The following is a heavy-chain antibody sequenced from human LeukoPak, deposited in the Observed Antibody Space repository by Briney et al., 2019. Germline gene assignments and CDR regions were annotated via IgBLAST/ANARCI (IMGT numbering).Heavy chain of an antibody. CDR1: GYTFTGYY. D-gene: IGHD3-9*01. J-gene: IGHJ4*02. V-gene: IGHV1-2*02. Sequence: ASVKVSCKASGYTFTGYYMHWVRQAPGQGLEWMGWINPNSGCTNYAQKFQGRVTMTRDTSISTAYMELSRLRSDDTAVYYCARKSDSYYDILTGYSIFDYWGQGTLVAVSS. CDR3: ARKSDSYYDILTGYSIFDY. CDR2: INPNSGCT.